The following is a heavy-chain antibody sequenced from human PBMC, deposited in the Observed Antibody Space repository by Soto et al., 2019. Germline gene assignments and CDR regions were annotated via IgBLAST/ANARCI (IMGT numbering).Heavy chain of an antibody. CDR3: AREYCSSTSCLNWFDP. CDR1: GFTFSNSW. J-gene: IGHJ5*02. D-gene: IGHD2-2*01. CDR2: ISSSSSTI. Sequence: PGGSLRLSCTASGFTFSNSWMNWVRQAPGKGLEWVSYISSSSSTIYYADSVKGRFTISRDNAKNSLYLQMNSLRAEDTAVYYCAREYCSSTSCLNWFDPWGQGTLVTVSS. V-gene: IGHV3-48*01.